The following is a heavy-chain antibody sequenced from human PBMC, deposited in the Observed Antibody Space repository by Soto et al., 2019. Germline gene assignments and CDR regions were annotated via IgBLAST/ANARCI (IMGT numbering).Heavy chain of an antibody. Sequence: GGSLRLSCAASGFTFRNYGMNWVRQAPGKGLEWVSYIGIGSSTKYYADSVKGRFTISRDNAKNSLYLQMNSLRAEDTAVYYCARDQLYCSGIIGRPLNAFEVWGRGTMVSV. D-gene: IGHD2-15*01. J-gene: IGHJ3*01. CDR1: GFTFRNYG. CDR3: ARDQLYCSGIIGRPLNAFEV. V-gene: IGHV3-48*01. CDR2: IGIGSSTK.